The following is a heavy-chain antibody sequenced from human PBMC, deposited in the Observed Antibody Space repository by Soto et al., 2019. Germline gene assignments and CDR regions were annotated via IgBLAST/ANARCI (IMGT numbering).Heavy chain of an antibody. CDR3: ASGRFLEWLSNIFDY. J-gene: IGHJ4*02. CDR1: GGTFSSYA. CDR2: TIPIFGTA. D-gene: IGHD3-3*01. Sequence: GXSVKVSCKASGGTFSSYANSWVRQAPGQGLEWMGGTIPIFGTANYAQKFQGRVTITADKSTSTAYMELSSLRSEDTAVYYCASGRFLEWLSNIFDYWGQGTLVTVSS. V-gene: IGHV1-69*06.